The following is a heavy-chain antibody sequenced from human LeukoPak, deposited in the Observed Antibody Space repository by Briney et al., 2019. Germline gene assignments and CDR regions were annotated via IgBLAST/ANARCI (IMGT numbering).Heavy chain of an antibody. V-gene: IGHV4-39*01. J-gene: IGHJ5*02. Sequence: SATLSLTCTVSGGSISSSSYYWGWIRQHPGKGLEWIGSIYYSRSSYYNPSLKSRVTISVDTSKNQFSLKLNSVTAADTAVYYCARVIRDSRDRYWFDPWGQGTLVTVSS. D-gene: IGHD6-13*01. CDR1: GGSISSSSYY. CDR2: IYYSRSS. CDR3: ARVIRDSRDRYWFDP.